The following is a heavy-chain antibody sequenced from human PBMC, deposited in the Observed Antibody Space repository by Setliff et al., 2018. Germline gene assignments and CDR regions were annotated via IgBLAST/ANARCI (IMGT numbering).Heavy chain of an antibody. V-gene: IGHV3-48*03. Sequence: LRLSCAVSGLIFSSYEMNWVRQAPGKGLEWVSSITTSGSATYYADSVQGRFTISRDNARNSLFLQMISLRAEDTAVYYCARSLGIRDYSYFDLWGRGTLVTVSS. J-gene: IGHJ2*01. CDR1: GLIFSSYE. CDR3: ARSLGIRDYSYFDL. D-gene: IGHD5-12*01. CDR2: ITTSGSAT.